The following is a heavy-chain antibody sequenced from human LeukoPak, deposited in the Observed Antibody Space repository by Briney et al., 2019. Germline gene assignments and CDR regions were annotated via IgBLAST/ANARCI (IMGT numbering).Heavy chain of an antibody. CDR3: TSSDDFWSGYYQGNYFDY. CDR1: GFTFGDYA. Sequence: GGSLRLCCTASGFTFGDYAMSWVRQAPGKGLEWVGFIRSKAYGGTTEYAASVKGRFTISRDDSKSIAYLQMNSLKTEDTAVYYCTSSDDFWSGYYQGNYFDYWGQGTLVTVSS. CDR2: IRSKAYGGTT. J-gene: IGHJ4*02. D-gene: IGHD3-3*01. V-gene: IGHV3-49*04.